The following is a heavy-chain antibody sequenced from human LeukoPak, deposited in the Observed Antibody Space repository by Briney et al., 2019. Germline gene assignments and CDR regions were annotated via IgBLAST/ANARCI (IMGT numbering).Heavy chain of an antibody. J-gene: IGHJ4*02. Sequence: PGGSLRLSCAASGFNVSSNYMSWLRQAPGKGLEWVSVIYSGGSTYYADSVKGRFTISRDNSKNTLYLRMNSLRAEDTAVYYCARSEGYYDSSGYPDWGQGTLVTVSS. CDR1: GFNVSSNY. CDR2: IYSGGST. D-gene: IGHD3-22*01. V-gene: IGHV3-53*01. CDR3: ARSEGYYDSSGYPD.